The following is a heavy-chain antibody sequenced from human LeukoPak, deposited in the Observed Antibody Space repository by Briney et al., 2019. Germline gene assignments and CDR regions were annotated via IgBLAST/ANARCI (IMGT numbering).Heavy chain of an antibody. Sequence: PSETLSLTCTVSGGSISSYYWSWIRQPPGKGLEWIGYIYYSGSTNYNPSLKSRVTISVDTSKNQFSLKLSSVTAADTAVYYCAGGHYHGDSSYWGQGTLVTVSS. CDR1: GGSISSYY. V-gene: IGHV4-59*08. D-gene: IGHD4-17*01. CDR3: AGGHYHGDSSY. CDR2: IYYSGST. J-gene: IGHJ4*02.